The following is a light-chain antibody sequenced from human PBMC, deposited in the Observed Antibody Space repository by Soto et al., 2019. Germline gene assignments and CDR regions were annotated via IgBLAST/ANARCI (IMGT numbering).Light chain of an antibody. J-gene: IGKJ1*01. CDR2: DVS. Sequence: DIVLTQSPGTLSLSPGERATLSCRSSQSVSSNYLAWYQQKPDQAPRLVIYDVSGRATGIPDRFSGSGSGKEFTLTISRLEPDDYAVYYCQQYGISPTCCQGTKVEIK. CDR1: QSVSSNY. CDR3: QQYGISPT. V-gene: IGKV3-20*01.